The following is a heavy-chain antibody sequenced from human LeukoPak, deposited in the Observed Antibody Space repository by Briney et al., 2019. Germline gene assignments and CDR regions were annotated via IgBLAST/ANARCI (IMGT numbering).Heavy chain of an antibody. D-gene: IGHD1-26*01. J-gene: IGHJ4*02. CDR1: GFTFSSYG. CDR2: TSYDGSNK. CDR3: AKGVGSTGSYFDY. Sequence: PGGSLRLSCAASGFTFSSYGMHWIRQAPGKGLEWVAVTSYDGSNKYYADSVKGRFTNSRDNTKNTLYLQMNSLRADDTAVYYCAKGVGSTGSYFDYWGQGTLVTVSS. V-gene: IGHV3-30*18.